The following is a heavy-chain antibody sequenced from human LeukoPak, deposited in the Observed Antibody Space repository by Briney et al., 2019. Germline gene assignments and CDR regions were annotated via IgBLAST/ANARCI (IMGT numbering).Heavy chain of an antibody. CDR2: IFSSGTT. Sequence: SETLSLTCTVSGGSINSYYWSWIRQPAGKGLEWIGRIFSSGTTNYNPSLKSRVTMSADTSKSQFSLKLDSVTAADTAVYYCARSRPAPKEFDHWGQGTLVAVSS. D-gene: IGHD2-2*01. CDR1: GGSINSYY. J-gene: IGHJ4*02. V-gene: IGHV4-4*07. CDR3: ARSRPAPKEFDH.